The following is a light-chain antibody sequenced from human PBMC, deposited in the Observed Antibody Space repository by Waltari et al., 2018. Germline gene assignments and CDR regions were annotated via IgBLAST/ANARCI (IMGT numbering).Light chain of an antibody. V-gene: IGKV3-20*01. CDR2: GAS. CDR3: QQYGSSPT. J-gene: IGKJ5*01. Sequence: EIVLTQSPGTLSLSPGERATLSCRASQSVSSSHLAWYQQKPGQAPRLLISGASSRATGLPDRFSGSGSGTDCTLTISRLEPEDFAVYYCQQYGSSPTFGQGTRLEIK. CDR1: QSVSSSH.